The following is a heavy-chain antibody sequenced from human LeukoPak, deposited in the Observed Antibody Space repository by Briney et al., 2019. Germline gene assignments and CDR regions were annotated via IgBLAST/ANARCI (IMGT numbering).Heavy chain of an antibody. CDR2: ISSSSSTI. V-gene: IGHV3-48*02. Sequence: GGSLRLSCAVSGFSLSDYIMNWVRQAPGRGLEWVSSISSSSSTIFYADSVRGRFTISRDNAKNSLYLQMNSLRDEDTAVYFCAGGGGYFDYWGQGALVTVSS. CDR1: GFSLSDYI. CDR3: AGGGGYFDY. D-gene: IGHD3-16*01. J-gene: IGHJ4*02.